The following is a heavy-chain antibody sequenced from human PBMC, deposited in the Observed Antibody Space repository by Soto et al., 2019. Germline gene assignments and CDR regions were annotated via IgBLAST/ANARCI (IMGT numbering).Heavy chain of an antibody. Sequence: PGGSLRLSCAASGFTFSNAWMNWVRQAPGKGLEWVGRIKSKTDGGTTDYAAPVKGRFTISRDDSKNTLYLQMNSLKTEDTAVYYCTTVFSSSFLTPYHDAFDIWGQGTMVTVSS. CDR2: IKSKTDGGTT. D-gene: IGHD6-13*01. CDR1: GFTFSNAW. J-gene: IGHJ3*02. CDR3: TTVFSSSFLTPYHDAFDI. V-gene: IGHV3-15*07.